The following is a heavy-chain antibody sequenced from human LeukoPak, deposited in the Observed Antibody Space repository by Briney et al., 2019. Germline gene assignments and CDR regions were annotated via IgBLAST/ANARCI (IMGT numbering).Heavy chain of an antibody. CDR2: INTKSGRT. Sequence: ASVKVSCKTSGYSFTDYYIHWVRQAPGQGLEWMGWINTKSGRTSSARKFQGRVTMARDPSITTVYMDMAWLTSDDTAIYFCARADFIDAGPYLIGPWGQGTLVTVSS. V-gene: IGHV1-2*02. J-gene: IGHJ5*02. CDR1: GYSFTDYY. D-gene: IGHD3-3*01. CDR3: ARADFIDAGPYLIGP.